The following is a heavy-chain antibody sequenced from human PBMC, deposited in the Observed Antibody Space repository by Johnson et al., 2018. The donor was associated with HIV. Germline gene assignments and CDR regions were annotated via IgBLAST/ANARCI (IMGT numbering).Heavy chain of an antibody. J-gene: IGHJ3*02. CDR2: ISYDGSNK. V-gene: IGHV3-30*19. CDR1: GFTFSSYG. D-gene: IGHD3-16*01. CDR3: ARGGWGDAFDI. Sequence: MQLVESGGGVVQPGRSLRLSCAASGFTFSSYGVHWVRQAPGKGLEWVAVISYDGSNKYYADSVKGRFTISRDNAKNSLYLQMNSLRAEDTAVYYCARGGWGDAFDIWGQGTMVTVSS.